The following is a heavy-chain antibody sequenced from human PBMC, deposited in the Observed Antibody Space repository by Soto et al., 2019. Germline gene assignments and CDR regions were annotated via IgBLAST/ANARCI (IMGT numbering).Heavy chain of an antibody. J-gene: IGHJ6*02. D-gene: IGHD4-17*01. CDR2: ISYDGSNK. CDR3: AKTTSPYYYYYGMDV. V-gene: IGHV3-30*18. Sequence: QVQLVESGGGVVQPGRSLRLSCAASGFTFSSYGMHWVRQAPGKGLEWVAVISYDGSNKYYADSVKGRFTISRDNSKNTLYLQMNSLRAEDTAVYYCAKTTSPYYYYYGMDVWGQGTTVTVSS. CDR1: GFTFSSYG.